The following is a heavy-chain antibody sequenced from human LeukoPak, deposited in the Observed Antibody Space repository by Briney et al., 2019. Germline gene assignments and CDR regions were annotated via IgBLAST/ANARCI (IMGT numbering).Heavy chain of an antibody. J-gene: IGHJ4*02. CDR2: IYSGGST. D-gene: IGHD6-13*01. V-gene: IGHV3-66*02. Sequence: GGSLRLSCAASGFTVSSNYMSWVRQAPGKGLEWVSVIYSGGSTYYADSVKGRFTISRDNSKNTLYLQMNSLRAEDTAVYYCARDFVAAGTGDFDYWGQGTLVTVSS. CDR3: ARDFVAAGTGDFDY. CDR1: GFTVSSNY.